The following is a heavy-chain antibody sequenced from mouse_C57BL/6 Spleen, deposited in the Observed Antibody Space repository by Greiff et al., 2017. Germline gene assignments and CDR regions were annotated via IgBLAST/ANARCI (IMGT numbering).Heavy chain of an antibody. V-gene: IGHV1-55*01. CDR1: GYTFTSYW. CDR3: AREGTGSPYWYFDV. J-gene: IGHJ1*03. D-gene: IGHD4-1*01. Sequence: QVQLQQPGAELVKPGASVKMSCKASGYTFTSYWITWVKQRPGQGLEWIGDIYPGSGSTNYNEKFKSKATLTVDTSSSTAYMQLSSLTSEDSAVYYCAREGTGSPYWYFDVWGTGTTVTVAS. CDR2: IYPGSGST.